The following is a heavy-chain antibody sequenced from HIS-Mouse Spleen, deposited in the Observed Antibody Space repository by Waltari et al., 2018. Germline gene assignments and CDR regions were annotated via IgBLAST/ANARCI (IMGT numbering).Heavy chain of an antibody. CDR2: ISSSSSYI. D-gene: IGHD2-8*02. J-gene: IGHJ2*01. CDR3: ARGLGINLLGSFDL. CDR1: GFTFSSYS. V-gene: IGHV3-21*01. Sequence: EVQLVESGGGLVKPGGSLRRSCAASGFTFSSYSMNGVRRAPGKGLEWVSSISSSSSYIYYADSVKGRFTISRDNAKNSLYLQMNSLRAEDTAVYYCARGLGINLLGSFDLWGRGTLVTVSS.